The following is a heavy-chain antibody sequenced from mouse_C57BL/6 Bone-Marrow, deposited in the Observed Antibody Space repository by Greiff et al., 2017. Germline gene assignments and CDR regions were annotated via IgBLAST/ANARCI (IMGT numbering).Heavy chain of an antibody. D-gene: IGHD2-3*01. V-gene: IGHV3-8*01. CDR2: ISYSGST. Sequence: EVHLVESGPGLAKPSQTLSLTCSVTGYSITSDYWNWIRKFPGNKLEYMGYISYSGSTYYNPSLKSRISITRDTSKNQYYLQLNSVTTEDTATYYCARCPRWLLHPYWYFDVWGTGTTVTVSS. CDR3: ARCPRWLLHPYWYFDV. J-gene: IGHJ1*03. CDR1: GYSITSDY.